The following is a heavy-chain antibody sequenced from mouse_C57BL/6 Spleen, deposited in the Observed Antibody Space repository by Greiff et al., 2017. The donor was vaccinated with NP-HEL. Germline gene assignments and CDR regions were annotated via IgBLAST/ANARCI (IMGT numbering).Heavy chain of an antibody. CDR2: INYDGSST. J-gene: IGHJ3*01. CDR3: AREDGSSFAWFAY. CDR1: GFTFSDYY. V-gene: IGHV5-16*01. Sequence: EVKLVESEGGLVQPGSSMKLSCTASGFTFSDYYMAWVRQVPEKGLEWVANINYDGSSTYYLDSLKSRFIISRDNAKNILYLQMSSLKSEDTATYYCAREDGSSFAWFAYWGQGTLVTVSA. D-gene: IGHD1-1*01.